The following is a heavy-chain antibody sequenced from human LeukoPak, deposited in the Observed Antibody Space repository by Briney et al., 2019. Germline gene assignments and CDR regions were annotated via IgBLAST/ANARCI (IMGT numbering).Heavy chain of an antibody. Sequence: GGSLRLSCAASGFTFSTHAMSWVRQAPGKGLEWVSGISGSGGRTYHADSVKGRFTISRDNSKNTLFLQMNSLRAEDTAIYYCAMTMKYCSGGTCQEAFEIWGQGTMVTVSS. CDR1: GFTFSTHA. J-gene: IGHJ3*02. V-gene: IGHV3-23*01. CDR2: ISGSGGRT. D-gene: IGHD2-15*01. CDR3: AMTMKYCSGGTCQEAFEI.